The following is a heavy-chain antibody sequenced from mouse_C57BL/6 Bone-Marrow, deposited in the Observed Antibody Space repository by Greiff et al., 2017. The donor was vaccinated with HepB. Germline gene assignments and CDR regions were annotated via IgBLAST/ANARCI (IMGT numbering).Heavy chain of an antibody. CDR2: IYPGDGDT. Sequence: VHLVESGPELVKPGASVKISCKASGYAFSSSWMNWVKQRPGKGLEWIGRIYPGDGDTNYNGKFKGKATLTADKSSSTAYMQLSSLTSEDSAVYFCARAPPYYYGSSYWYFDVWGRGTTVTVSS. D-gene: IGHD1-1*01. CDR3: ARAPPYYYGSSYWYFDV. J-gene: IGHJ1*03. V-gene: IGHV1-82*01. CDR1: GYAFSSSW.